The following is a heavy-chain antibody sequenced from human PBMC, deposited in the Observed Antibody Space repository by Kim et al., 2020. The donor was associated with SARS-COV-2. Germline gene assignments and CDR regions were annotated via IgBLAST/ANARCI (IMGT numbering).Heavy chain of an antibody. J-gene: IGHJ4*02. D-gene: IGHD6-6*01. V-gene: IGHV3-73*01. Sequence: SYAASVKGRFTSSRDASKNTAYLQMNSLKSEDTAVYYCTIAARPDVPDYWGQGTLVTVSS. CDR3: TIAARPDVPDY.